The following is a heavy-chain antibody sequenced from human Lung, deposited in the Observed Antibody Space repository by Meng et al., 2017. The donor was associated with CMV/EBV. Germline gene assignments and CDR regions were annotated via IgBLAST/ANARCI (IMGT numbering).Heavy chain of an antibody. Sequence: SXTLSLTCTVSGGSISSYYWSWIRQPPGKGLEWIGYIYYSGSTNYNPSLKSRVTISVDTSKNQFSLKLSSVTAADTAVYYCAREREDIVATGYFDYWGQGTLVTVSS. CDR3: AREREDIVATGYFDY. J-gene: IGHJ4*02. V-gene: IGHV4-59*01. D-gene: IGHD5-12*01. CDR1: GGSISSYY. CDR2: IYYSGST.